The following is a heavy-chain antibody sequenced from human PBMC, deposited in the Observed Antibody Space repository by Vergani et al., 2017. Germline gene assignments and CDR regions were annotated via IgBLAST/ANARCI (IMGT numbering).Heavy chain of an antibody. D-gene: IGHD2-21*02. J-gene: IGHJ6*02. Sequence: EVQVVESGGGLIKPGGSLRLSCVVSGITFKNAWINWVRQAPGKGLEWIGRIRSKNDGGTADYAAPLKGRFTISRDDSKDSAFLLVNNLKTEDTAVYYCATSRVTPPLYYYYGMDVWGQGTTVTVSS. CDR2: IRSKNDGGTA. V-gene: IGHV3-15*01. CDR1: GITFKNAW. CDR3: ATSRVTPPLYYYYGMDV.